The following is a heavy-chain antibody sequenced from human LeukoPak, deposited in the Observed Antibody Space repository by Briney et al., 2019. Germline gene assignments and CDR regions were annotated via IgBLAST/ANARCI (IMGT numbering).Heavy chain of an antibody. CDR3: ARGRPDAFDI. Sequence: GGSLRLSCAASGFTFSSYSMNWVRQAPGKGLAWVSSISSSSSYIYYADSVKGRFTISRDNAKNSLYLQMNSLRAEDTAVYYCARGRPDAFDIWGQGTMVTVSS. CDR1: GFTFSSYS. V-gene: IGHV3-21*01. CDR2: ISSSSSYI. J-gene: IGHJ3*02.